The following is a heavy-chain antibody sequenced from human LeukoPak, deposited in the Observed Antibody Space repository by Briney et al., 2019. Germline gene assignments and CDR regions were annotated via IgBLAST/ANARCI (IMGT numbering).Heavy chain of an antibody. CDR3: ARDGSSYPYYYYYGMDV. CDR2: ISYDGSNK. J-gene: IGHJ6*02. V-gene: IGHV3-30*03. Sequence: GRSLRLSCAASGFTFSSYGMHWVRQAPGKGLEWVAVISYDGSNKYYADSVKGRFTISRDNSKNTLYLQMNSLRAEDTAVYYCARDGSSYPYYYYYGMDVWGQGTTVTVSS. D-gene: IGHD1-26*01. CDR1: GFTFSSYG.